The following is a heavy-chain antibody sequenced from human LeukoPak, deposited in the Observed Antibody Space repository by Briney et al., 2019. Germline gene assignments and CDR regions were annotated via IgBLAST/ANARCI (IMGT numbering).Heavy chain of an antibody. V-gene: IGHV3-23*01. CDR2: ISGGGSGT. D-gene: IGHD3-22*01. CDR3: AKAVGSSGYFSRDAFDI. Sequence: GGSLRLSCAPSGFTFSSYAMSWVRQAPGKGLEWVAVISGGGSGTYYADSVRGRFTISRDNSKNTVYLQMNSLRAEDTAIYYCAKAVGSSGYFSRDAFDIWGQGTMVAVSS. J-gene: IGHJ3*02. CDR1: GFTFSSYA.